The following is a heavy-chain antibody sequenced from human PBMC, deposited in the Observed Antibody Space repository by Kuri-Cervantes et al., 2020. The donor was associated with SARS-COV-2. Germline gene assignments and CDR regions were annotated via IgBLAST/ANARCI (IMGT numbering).Heavy chain of an antibody. Sequence: ASVKVSCKASGYTFTNYAMHWVRQAPGQRLEWMGGSNAGNGNTKYSQELQGRVTMTTHTSTSTAYMELSRLRSDDTAVYYCARAPREYYYDSSGTIRKEESYFDYWGQGTLVTVSS. CDR1: GYTFTNYA. V-gene: IGHV1-3*02. J-gene: IGHJ4*02. CDR3: ARAPREYYYDSSGTIRKEESYFDY. CDR2: SNAGNGNT. D-gene: IGHD3-22*01.